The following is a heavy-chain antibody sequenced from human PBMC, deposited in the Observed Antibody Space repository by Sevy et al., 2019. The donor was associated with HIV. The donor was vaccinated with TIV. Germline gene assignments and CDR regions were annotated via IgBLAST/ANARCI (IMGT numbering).Heavy chain of an antibody. CDR3: AIYYDSSGTRGRYYFDY. J-gene: IGHJ4*02. CDR1: GGTFSSYA. D-gene: IGHD3-22*01. V-gene: IGHV1-69*13. CDR2: IIPIFGTA. Sequence: ASVKVSCKASGGTFSSYAISWVRQAPGQGLEWMGGIIPIFGTANYAQKFQGRVTITADESTSTAYMELGSLRSEDTAVYYCAIYYDSSGTRGRYYFDYWGQGTLVTVSS.